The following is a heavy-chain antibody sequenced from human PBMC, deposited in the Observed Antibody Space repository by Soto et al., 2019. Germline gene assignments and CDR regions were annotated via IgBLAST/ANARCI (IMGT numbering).Heavy chain of an antibody. J-gene: IGHJ6*02. D-gene: IGHD3-10*01. CDR1: GGSISTGGYY. CDR3: ARDRDYYGSGSGMDV. Sequence: SETLSLTCTVSGGSISTGGYYWSWIRQHPGKSLEWIGYIYYSGSTYYNPSLKSRVTMSVDTSKNQFSLKLSSVTAADTAVYYCARDRDYYGSGSGMDVWGQGTTVTVSS. V-gene: IGHV4-31*03. CDR2: IYYSGST.